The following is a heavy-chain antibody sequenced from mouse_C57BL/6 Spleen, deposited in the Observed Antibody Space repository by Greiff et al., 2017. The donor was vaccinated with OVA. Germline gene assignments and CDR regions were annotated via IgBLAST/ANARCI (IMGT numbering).Heavy chain of an antibody. V-gene: IGHV1-81*01. CDR1: GYTFTSYG. Sequence: QVQLQQSGAELARPGASVKLSCKASGYTFTSYGISWVKQRTGQGLEWIGEIYPRSGNTYYNEKFKGKATLSADKSSSTESMELRSLTSEDAAVYFCARLDCGRAPLDYWGQGTTLTVSS. CDR3: ARLDCGRAPLDY. J-gene: IGHJ2*01. CDR2: IYPRSGNT. D-gene: IGHD1-1*01.